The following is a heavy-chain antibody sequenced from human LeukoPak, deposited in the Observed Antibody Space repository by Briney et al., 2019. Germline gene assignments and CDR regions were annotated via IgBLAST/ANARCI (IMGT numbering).Heavy chain of an antibody. J-gene: IGHJ4*02. Sequence: GGSLRLSCAASGFTFSSYSMNWVRQAPGKGLEWVSSISSSSYIYYADSVKGRFTISRDNAKNSLYLQMNSLRAEDTAVYYCARDGYNLNFFDYWGQGTLVTVSS. CDR2: ISSSSYI. CDR3: ARDGYNLNFFDY. CDR1: GFTFSSYS. V-gene: IGHV3-21*01. D-gene: IGHD5-24*01.